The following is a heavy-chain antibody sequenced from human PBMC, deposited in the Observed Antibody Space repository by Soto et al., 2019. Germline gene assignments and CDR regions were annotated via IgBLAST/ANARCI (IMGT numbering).Heavy chain of an antibody. CDR1: GFTFSSYW. V-gene: IGHV3-7*01. D-gene: IGHD1-26*01. Sequence: ESGGGLVQPGGSLRLSCAASGFTFSSYWMSWVRQAPGKGLEWVANIKQDGSEKYYVDSVKGRFTISRDNAKNSLYLQMNSLRASDTAVYYCARVPRVATTNPHYLKYSYGMDVLGQGTTVTVSS. CDR2: IKQDGSEK. J-gene: IGHJ6*02. CDR3: ARVPRVATTNPHYLKYSYGMDV.